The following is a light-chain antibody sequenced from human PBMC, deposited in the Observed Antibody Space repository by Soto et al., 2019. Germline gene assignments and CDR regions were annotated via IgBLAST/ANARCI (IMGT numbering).Light chain of an antibody. CDR3: QQYSNYWT. CDR2: KAS. V-gene: IGKV1-5*03. CDR1: QTISSW. Sequence: DIQMTQSPSTLSASVGDRVTITCRASQTISSWLAWYQQKPGKAPKLLIYKASSFESGVPSRFSGSGSGTEFTLTISSLQPDDFATYYCQQYSNYWTFGQGTKVEIK. J-gene: IGKJ1*01.